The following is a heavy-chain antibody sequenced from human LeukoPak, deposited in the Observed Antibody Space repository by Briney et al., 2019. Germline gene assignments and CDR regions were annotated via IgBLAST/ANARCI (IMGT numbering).Heavy chain of an antibody. CDR1: GYTFTGYY. V-gene: IGHV1-2*02. CDR3: ARVNDSSGYTYDY. D-gene: IGHD3-22*01. CDR2: INPNSGGT. J-gene: IGHJ4*02. Sequence: GASVKVSCKASGYTFTGYYMHWVRQAPGQGLEWMGWINPNSGGTNYAPKFQGRVTMTRDTSISTAYMELSRLRSDDTAVYYCARVNDSSGYTYDYWGQGTLVTVSS.